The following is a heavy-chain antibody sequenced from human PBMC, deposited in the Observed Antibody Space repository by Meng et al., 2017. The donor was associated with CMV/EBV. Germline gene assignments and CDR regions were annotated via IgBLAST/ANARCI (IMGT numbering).Heavy chain of an antibody. V-gene: IGHV4-39*07. Sequence: SETLSLTCTVSGGSISSSSYYWGWIRQPPGKGLEWIGSIYYSGSTYYNPSLKSRVTISVDTSKNQFSLKLSSVTAADTAVYYCAGGEVLGLIFDYWGQGTLVT. CDR1: GGSISSSSYY. J-gene: IGHJ4*02. CDR3: AGGEVLGLIFDY. D-gene: IGHD1-26*01. CDR2: IYYSGST.